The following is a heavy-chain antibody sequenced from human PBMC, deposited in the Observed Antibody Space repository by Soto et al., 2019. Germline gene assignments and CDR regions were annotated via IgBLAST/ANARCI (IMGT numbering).Heavy chain of an antibody. CDR1: GFSLTTAGMG. Sequence: QITLKESGPTLVKPTQTLTLTCTFSGFSLTTAGMGVGWIRQPPGKALEWLAIIYWDDDKRYSPSLKSRLTXTXGXXKNQVVLTMSSMDPADTGTYYCEQYLYYSSLSFAHWGQGTLVTVSS. CDR3: EQYLYYSSLSFAH. CDR2: IYWDDDK. J-gene: IGHJ4*02. V-gene: IGHV2-5*02. D-gene: IGHD6-6*01.